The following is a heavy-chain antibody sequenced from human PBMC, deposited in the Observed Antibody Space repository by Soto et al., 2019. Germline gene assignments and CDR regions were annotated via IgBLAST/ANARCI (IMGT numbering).Heavy chain of an antibody. J-gene: IGHJ5*02. CDR2: INPNSGGT. V-gene: IGHV1-2*02. Sequence: ASVKVSCKAPGYTFTGYYMHWVRQAPGQGLEWMGWINPNSGGTNYAQKFQGRVTMTRDTSISTAYMELSRLRSDDTAVYYSARGSDYDPGNWFDPWGQGTLVPVS. CDR3: ARGSDYDPGNWFDP. CDR1: GYTFTGYY. D-gene: IGHD3-22*01.